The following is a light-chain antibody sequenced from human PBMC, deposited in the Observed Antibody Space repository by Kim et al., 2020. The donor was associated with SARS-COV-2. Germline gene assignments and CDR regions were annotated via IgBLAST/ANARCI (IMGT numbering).Light chain of an antibody. CDR3: QQYNAYPWT. V-gene: IGKV1-5*03. Sequence: ASVGDTVTITCRASQSITTWLAWYQQKPGTAPNLLIYQASSLKSGVPPRFSGSGSGTDFTLTISSLQPDDFAVYYCQQYNAYPWTFGQGTKVDNK. J-gene: IGKJ1*01. CDR1: QSITTW. CDR2: QAS.